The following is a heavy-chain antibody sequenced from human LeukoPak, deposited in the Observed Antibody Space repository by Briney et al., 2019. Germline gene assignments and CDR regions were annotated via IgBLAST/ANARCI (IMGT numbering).Heavy chain of an antibody. CDR3: ARRVSGLGEFSSPPYYYYYYTAV. CDR1: GGPFSGYY. CDR2: INHSGDT. Sequence: SETLSLTCVAYGGPFSGYYSSWCRQPPGRGLEWIGEINHSGDTNYNPSLKSRVTISVDTSKNQFSLKLTSMTAADTGVYYCARRVSGLGEFSSPPYYYYYYTAVWGKGTTVT. J-gene: IGHJ6*03. V-gene: IGHV4-34*01. D-gene: IGHD3-16*02.